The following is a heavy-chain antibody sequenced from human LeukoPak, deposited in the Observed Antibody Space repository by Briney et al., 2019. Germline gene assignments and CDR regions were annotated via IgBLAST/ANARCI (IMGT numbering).Heavy chain of an antibody. CDR1: GFTFSSYG. CDR3: AKAVTMVRGVILTFFDY. J-gene: IGHJ4*02. CDR2: IRYDGSNK. D-gene: IGHD3-10*01. V-gene: IGHV3-30*02. Sequence: GGSLRLSCAASGFTFSSYGMHWVRQAPGKGLEWVAFIRYDGSNKYYADSVKGRFTISRDNSKNTVYLQMNSLRAEDTAVYYCAKAVTMVRGVILTFFDYWGQGTLVTVSS.